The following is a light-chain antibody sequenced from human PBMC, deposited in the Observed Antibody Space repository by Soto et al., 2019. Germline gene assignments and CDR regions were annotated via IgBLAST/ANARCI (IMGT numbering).Light chain of an antibody. CDR3: IQDYNYPLT. Sequence: DIQMTQSPSSLSASVGDRVTITCRASQSIGSYLSWYQQKAGKAPKLLIYNAGSLQSGVPPRFSGSGSGTDFTLTISSLQPEDFATYYCIQDYNYPLTFGGGTRVEIK. CDR1: QSIGSY. CDR2: NAG. V-gene: IGKV1-39*01. J-gene: IGKJ4*01.